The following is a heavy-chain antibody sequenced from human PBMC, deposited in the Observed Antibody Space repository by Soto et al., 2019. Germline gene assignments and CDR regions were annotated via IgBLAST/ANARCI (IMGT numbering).Heavy chain of an antibody. CDR2: IFNYDDSQ. V-gene: IGHV3-NL1*01. CDR1: GFDLSRYS. Sequence: GGSLRLSCAASGFDLSRYSIGWVRQAPGKGLEWVSFIFNYDDSQYYADSVKGRFTISRDNSKNTLYLQMNSLRAEDTAVYYCARGLPLIVGATFGYFDYWGQGTLVTVSS. CDR3: ARGLPLIVGATFGYFDY. D-gene: IGHD1-26*01. J-gene: IGHJ4*02.